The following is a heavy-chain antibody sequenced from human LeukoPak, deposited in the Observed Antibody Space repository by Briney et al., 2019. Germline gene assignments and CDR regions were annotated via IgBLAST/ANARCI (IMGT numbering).Heavy chain of an antibody. CDR1: GFTFSSYA. J-gene: IGHJ4*02. Sequence: PGRSLRLSCAASGFTFSSYAMHWVRQAPGKGLEWVAVISYDGSNKYYADSVKGRFTISRDNSKNTLYLQMNSLRAEDTAVYYCARDKSGSLITHYFDYWGQGTLVTVSS. V-gene: IGHV3-30*04. CDR3: ARDKSGSLITHYFDY. D-gene: IGHD1-26*01. CDR2: ISYDGSNK.